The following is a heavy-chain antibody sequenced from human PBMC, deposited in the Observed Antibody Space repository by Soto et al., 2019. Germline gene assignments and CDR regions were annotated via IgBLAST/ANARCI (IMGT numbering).Heavy chain of an antibody. J-gene: IGHJ3*02. CDR3: ARVRELLFAFDI. D-gene: IGHD1-26*01. Sequence: ASVKVSCKASGYTFTSYGISWVRQAPGQGLEWMGWISACNGNTNYAQKLQGRVTMTTDTSTSTAYMELRSLRSDDTAVYYCARVRELLFAFDIWGQGTMVTVSS. CDR1: GYTFTSYG. V-gene: IGHV1-18*01. CDR2: ISACNGNT.